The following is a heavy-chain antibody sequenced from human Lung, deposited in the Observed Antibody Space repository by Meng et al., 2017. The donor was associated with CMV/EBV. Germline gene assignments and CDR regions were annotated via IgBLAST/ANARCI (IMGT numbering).Heavy chain of an antibody. Sequence: ASVXVSXKASGYTFTSYGISWVRQAPGQGLEWMGWISTYNDNTNYAQKLQDRVTMTTDTSMSTNYMELRRLRSDDTAVYYCARVSGHLITMIRYYFDFWGQGXLVTVSS. D-gene: IGHD3-22*01. CDR3: ARVSGHLITMIRYYFDF. CDR1: GYTFTSYG. J-gene: IGHJ4*02. CDR2: ISTYNDNT. V-gene: IGHV1-18*01.